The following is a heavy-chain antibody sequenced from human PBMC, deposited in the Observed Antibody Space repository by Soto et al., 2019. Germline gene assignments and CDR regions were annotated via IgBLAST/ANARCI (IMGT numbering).Heavy chain of an antibody. CDR1: GGSISSGDYY. V-gene: IGHV4-30-4*01. Sequence: QVQLQESGPGLVKPSQTLSLTCTVSGGSISSGDYYWSWIRQPPGKGLEWIGYIYYSGSTYYNPSLKSRVTLSVDTSKNQFSLKLSSVTAADTAVYYCARDRAYYGSGSYEPFDYWGQGTLVTVSS. D-gene: IGHD3-10*01. J-gene: IGHJ4*02. CDR3: ARDRAYYGSGSYEPFDY. CDR2: IYYSGST.